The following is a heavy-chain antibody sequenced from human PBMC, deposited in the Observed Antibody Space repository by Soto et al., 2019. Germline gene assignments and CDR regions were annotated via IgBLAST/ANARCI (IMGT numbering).Heavy chain of an antibody. CDR1: GFTFSSYA. V-gene: IGHV3-30-3*01. Sequence: QVQLVESGGGVVQPGRSLRLSCAASGFTFSSYAMHWVRQAPGKGLEWVAVISYDGSNKYYADSVKGRFTISRDNSKNTLYLQMNSLRAEDTAVYYCARGSELESSYYGMDVWGQGTTVTVSS. CDR3: ARGSELESSYYGMDV. D-gene: IGHD1-1*01. CDR2: ISYDGSNK. J-gene: IGHJ6*02.